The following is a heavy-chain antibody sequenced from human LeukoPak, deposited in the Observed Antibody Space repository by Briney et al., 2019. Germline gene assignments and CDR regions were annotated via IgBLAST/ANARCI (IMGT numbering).Heavy chain of an antibody. D-gene: IGHD2-21*02. CDR3: AKHDGPIVVVTAKLDY. CDR2: ISSDGNKN. CDR1: GFTFSTYA. Sequence: GGSLRLSCVASGFTFSTYAMHWVRQAPGKGLEWVAFISSDGNKNYYEDSVKGRFTISRDNSKNTPFLQMSSLRPEDTAMYYCAKHDGPIVVVTAKLDYWGLGTLVTVSS. J-gene: IGHJ4*02. V-gene: IGHV3-30*18.